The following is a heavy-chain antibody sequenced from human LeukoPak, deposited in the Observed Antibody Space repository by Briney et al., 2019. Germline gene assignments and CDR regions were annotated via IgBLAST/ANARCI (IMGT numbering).Heavy chain of an antibody. D-gene: IGHD4-17*01. CDR2: IDSDGST. CDR1: GFTVSNSY. Sequence: PGGSLRLSCAASGFTVSNSYMAWVRQAPGKGLEWASVIDSDGSTYYADSVKGRFTISRDNSKNTLFLQMNSLGAEDTAVYYCARTYGDYDYYYGLDVWGQGTTVTVSS. V-gene: IGHV3-66*01. J-gene: IGHJ6*02. CDR3: ARTYGDYDYYYGLDV.